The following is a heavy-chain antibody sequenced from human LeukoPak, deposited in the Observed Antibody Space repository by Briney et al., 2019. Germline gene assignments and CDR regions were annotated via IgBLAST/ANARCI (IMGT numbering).Heavy chain of an antibody. J-gene: IGHJ6*03. V-gene: IGHV4-59*01. CDR2: IYYSGST. Sequence: KPSETLSLTCTVSGGSISSYYWSWIRQPPGKGLEWIGYIYYSGSTNYNPSLKSRVTISVDTSKNQFSLKLSSVTAADTAVYYCATTGNYYYYYMDVWGKGTTVTVSS. CDR1: GGSISSYY. CDR3: ATTGNYYYYYMDV. D-gene: IGHD1-1*01.